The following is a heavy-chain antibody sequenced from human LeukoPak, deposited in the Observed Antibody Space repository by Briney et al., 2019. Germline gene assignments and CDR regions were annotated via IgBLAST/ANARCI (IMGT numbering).Heavy chain of an antibody. V-gene: IGHV1-18*01. D-gene: IGHD3-22*01. CDR2: ISPYSGNT. Sequence: ASVRVSCKASGYTFTSYDMSWVRQAPGQGLEWMGWISPYSGNTNYAQKLQGRVTMTTDTSTSTAYMELRSLRSDDTGVYYCARDAQDYYDSSGFGYWGKGTLVTVSS. CDR1: GYTFTSYD. J-gene: IGHJ4*02. CDR3: ARDAQDYYDSSGFGY.